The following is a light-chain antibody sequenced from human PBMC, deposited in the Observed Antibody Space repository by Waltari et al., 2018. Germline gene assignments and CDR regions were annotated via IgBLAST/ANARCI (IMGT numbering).Light chain of an antibody. CDR1: QSVDSIY. CDR3: QQYESSSFI. CDR2: GTS. J-gene: IGKJ3*01. V-gene: IGKV3-20*01. Sequence: EIVLTQSPGTLSLSQGERATLSCRASQSVDSIYLAWYQQKPGQAPRLLIYGTSNRATGIPDRFSGSGSGTDFTLTISRLEPEDFAVYYCQQYESSSFIFGPGTKVDIK.